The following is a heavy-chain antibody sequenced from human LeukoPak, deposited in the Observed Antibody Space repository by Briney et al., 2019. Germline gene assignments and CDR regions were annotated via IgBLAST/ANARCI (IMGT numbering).Heavy chain of an antibody. D-gene: IGHD3-16*01. CDR2: ISYSGIS. V-gene: IGHV4-39*02. CDR1: GGYMSSTSYH. CDR3: ARRRLGEAFDI. Sequence: SETLSLTCSVSGGYMSSTSYHWGGIRQPPGKGLEWIGTISYSGISYYNPSLESRVTISVDTSKNHFSLRVSPVTAADTAVYYSARRRLGEAFDIWGQGTMVTVSS. J-gene: IGHJ3*02.